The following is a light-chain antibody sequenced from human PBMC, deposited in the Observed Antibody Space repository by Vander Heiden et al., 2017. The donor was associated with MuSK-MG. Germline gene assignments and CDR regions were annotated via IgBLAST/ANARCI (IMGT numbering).Light chain of an antibody. J-gene: IGKJ1*01. CDR1: QSLFYTSKNKDY. CDR3: QQDYSHPQT. Sequence: DIVMTQSPDSLAVALRERATINCKSSQSLFYTSKNKDYLAWYQQKPGQPPRVLISWPSTRESGVPDRFSGRGSGTDFTLTISSLQAEDVAVYYCQQDYSHPQTFGQGARVEIK. V-gene: IGKV4-1*01. CDR2: WPS.